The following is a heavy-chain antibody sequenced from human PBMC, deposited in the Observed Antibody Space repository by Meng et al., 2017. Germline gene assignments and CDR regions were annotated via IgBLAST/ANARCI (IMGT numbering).Heavy chain of an antibody. CDR1: RYCFTSYA. Sequence: VHRLYYGAVVKKPGGSVGVSRKASRYCFTSYAMHWVRQASGQWLEWMGWINAGNGNTKYSGKCQCRVTITRDTSASTAYTELSSLRSEDTAVYYCAREKLKTFDPWGQGTLVTVSS. CDR3: AREKLKTFDP. CDR2: INAGNGNT. V-gene: IGHV1-3*01. J-gene: IGHJ5*02.